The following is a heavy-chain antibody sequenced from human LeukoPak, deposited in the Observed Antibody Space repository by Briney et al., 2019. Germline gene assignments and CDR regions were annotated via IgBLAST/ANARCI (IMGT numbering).Heavy chain of an antibody. J-gene: IGHJ4*02. Sequence: PGGSLRLSCAASGFTFSSYWMDWVRHAAGKGLVWVSRIDSDGRSTMYADSVKGRFTISRDNAKNTLYLQINSLRAEDTAVYYCARDGRVHYYDSSRSFDYWGQGTLVTVSS. CDR1: GFTFSSYW. CDR2: IDSDGRST. CDR3: ARDGRVHYYDSSRSFDY. V-gene: IGHV3-74*03. D-gene: IGHD3-22*01.